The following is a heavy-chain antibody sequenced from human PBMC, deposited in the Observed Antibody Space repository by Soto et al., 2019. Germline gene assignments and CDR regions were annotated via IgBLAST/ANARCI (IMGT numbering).Heavy chain of an antibody. CDR2: IKTDETIT. CDR1: RFAFGRYW. V-gene: IGHV3-74*01. J-gene: IGHJ1*01. D-gene: IGHD2-21*02. Sequence: GGSLRLSCTAYRFAFGRYWMHWVRQAPGKGLVWDSRIKTDETITQYADSVKGRFTISRDNAKNTLYLQMSSLTVEDTAVYYCSTLVVPGDPLTYWGLGTLVTVSS. CDR3: STLVVPGDPLTY.